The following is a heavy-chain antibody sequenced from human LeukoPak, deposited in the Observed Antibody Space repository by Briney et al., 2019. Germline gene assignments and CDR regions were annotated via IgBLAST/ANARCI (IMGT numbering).Heavy chain of an antibody. V-gene: IGHV1-69*04. Sequence: ASVKVPCKASGGTFSSYAISWVRQAPGQGLEWMGRIIPILGIANYAQKFQGRVTITADKSTSTAYMELSSLRSEDTAVYYCARDPRDLSVSPSLWFGELNYYYGMDVWGQGTTVTVSS. CDR2: IIPILGIA. CDR1: GGTFSSYA. D-gene: IGHD3-10*01. CDR3: ARDPRDLSVSPSLWFGELNYYYGMDV. J-gene: IGHJ6*02.